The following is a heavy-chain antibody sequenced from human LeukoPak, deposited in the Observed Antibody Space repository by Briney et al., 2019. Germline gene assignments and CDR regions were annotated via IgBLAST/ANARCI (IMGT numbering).Heavy chain of an antibody. CDR1: GGSISSSSYY. CDR3: ARWKYSSTSRPFDY. CDR2: IYYSGST. D-gene: IGHD6-13*01. Sequence: PSETLSLTCTVSGGSISSSSYYWGWIRQPPGKGLEWIGSIYYSGSTYYNPSLKSRVTISVDTSKNQFSLKLSSVTAADTAVYYCARWKYSSTSRPFDYWGQGTLVTVSS. J-gene: IGHJ4*02. V-gene: IGHV4-39*01.